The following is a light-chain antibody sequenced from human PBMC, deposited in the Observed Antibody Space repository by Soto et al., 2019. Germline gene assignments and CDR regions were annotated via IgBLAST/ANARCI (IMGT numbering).Light chain of an antibody. V-gene: IGKV1-39*01. CDR1: QSNDNY. J-gene: IGKJ5*01. Sequence: DIQMTQSPSSLSASVGDRVNITCRASQSNDNYLNCYQQKPGRAPKFLIYDASSLQSGVPSRFSGSASGTDFTLTISSLQPEDFATYYCQQSYSTPPTFGQGTRLDIK. CDR2: DAS. CDR3: QQSYSTPPT.